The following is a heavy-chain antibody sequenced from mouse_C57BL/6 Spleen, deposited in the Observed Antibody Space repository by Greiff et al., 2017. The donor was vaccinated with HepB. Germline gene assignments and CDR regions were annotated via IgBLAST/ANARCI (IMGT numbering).Heavy chain of an antibody. Sequence: QVQLQQPGAELVRPGTSVTLSCKASGYTFTSYWMHWVKQRPGQGLEWIGVIDPSDSYTNYNQKFKGKATFTVDTSSSTAYMQLSSLTSEDSAVYYCARGYGNFYFDYWGQGTTLTVSS. V-gene: IGHV1-59*01. CDR1: GYTFTSYW. CDR2: IDPSDSYT. J-gene: IGHJ2*01. D-gene: IGHD2-1*01. CDR3: ARGYGNFYFDY.